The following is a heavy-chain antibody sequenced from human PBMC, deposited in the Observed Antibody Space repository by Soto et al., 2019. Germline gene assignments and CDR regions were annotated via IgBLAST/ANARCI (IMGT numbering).Heavy chain of an antibody. D-gene: IGHD6-6*01. CDR3: ARRYSSSLVNYYYYYMDV. CDR1: GGSISSYY. Sequence: SETLSLTCTVSGGSISSYYWSWIRQPPGKGLEWIGYIYYSGSTNYNPSLKSRVTISVDTSKNQFSLKLSSVTAADTAVYYCARRYSSSLVNYYYYYMDVWGKGTTVTVSS. CDR2: IYYSGST. V-gene: IGHV4-59*08. J-gene: IGHJ6*03.